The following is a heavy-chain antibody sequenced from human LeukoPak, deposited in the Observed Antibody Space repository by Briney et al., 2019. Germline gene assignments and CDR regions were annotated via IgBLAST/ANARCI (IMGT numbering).Heavy chain of an antibody. J-gene: IGHJ4*02. D-gene: IGHD6-13*01. V-gene: IGHV3-11*06. CDR2: ISSSSSYT. CDR1: GFTFSDYY. Sequence: GGSLRLSCAASGFTFSDYYMSWIRQAPGKGLEWVSYISSSSSYTNYADSVKGRFTISRDNAKNSLYLQMNSLRAEDTAVYYCARARIAAAGPVDYWGQRTLVSVSS. CDR3: ARARIAAAGPVDY.